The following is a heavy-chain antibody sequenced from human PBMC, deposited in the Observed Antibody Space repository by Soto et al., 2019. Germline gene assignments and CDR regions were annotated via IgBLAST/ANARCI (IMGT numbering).Heavy chain of an antibody. CDR2: MNPNSGDT. J-gene: IGHJ6*02. CDR3: ARVNYYGSGSYQDFFYFYALDV. Sequence: EGPVNVSCKPSGYTFSTYDINWVRQAPGQGLEWMGWMNPNSGDTGYAQKFLGRLTMTRDSSIRTVYMELSSLSSEDTAVYYCARVNYYGSGSYQDFFYFYALDVWGQGTTVTVSS. V-gene: IGHV1-8*01. D-gene: IGHD3-10*01. CDR1: GYTFSTYD.